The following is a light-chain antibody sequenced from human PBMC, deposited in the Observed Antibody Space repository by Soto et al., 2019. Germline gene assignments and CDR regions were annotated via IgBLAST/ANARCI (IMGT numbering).Light chain of an antibody. CDR1: QSVSGSY. J-gene: IGKJ5*01. CDR2: ATS. CDR3: QQYGSSSIT. Sequence: VLTQSPGTLSLSQGERATLSCRASQSVSGSYLAWYQQKPGQAPRLLIYATSSRATGIPDRFSGSGSGTDFTLTISRLEPEDFAVYYCQQYGSSSITFGQGTRLEIK. V-gene: IGKV3-20*01.